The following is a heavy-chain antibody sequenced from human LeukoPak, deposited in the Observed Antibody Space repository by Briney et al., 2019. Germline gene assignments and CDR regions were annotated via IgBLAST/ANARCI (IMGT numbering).Heavy chain of an antibody. D-gene: IGHD3-10*01. CDR2: ISSSISTI. J-gene: IGHJ4*02. CDR1: GFSFSSYS. V-gene: IGHV3-48*02. Sequence: GGSLRLSCAASGFSFSSYSMNWVRQAPGKGLEWFLYISSSISTIYNADSVKGRFTISRDNAKNSLYLQMNSLRDEDTAVYYCARESITMVRGVIGYWGQGTLVTVSS. CDR3: ARESITMVRGVIGY.